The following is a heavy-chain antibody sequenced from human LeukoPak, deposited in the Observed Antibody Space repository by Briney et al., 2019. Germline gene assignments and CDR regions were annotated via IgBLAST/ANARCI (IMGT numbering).Heavy chain of an antibody. CDR3: ARWDGDYVDY. CDR1: GFTFSSYS. V-gene: IGHV3-48*01. Sequence: PGRSLRLSCAASGFTFSSYSFNWVRQAPGKGLEWVSYISSSSSTIYYADSVKGRFTISRDNAKNSLFLQMNSLRAEDTAVYYCARWDGDYVDYWGQGTLVTVSS. CDR2: ISSSSSTI. J-gene: IGHJ4*02. D-gene: IGHD1-26*01.